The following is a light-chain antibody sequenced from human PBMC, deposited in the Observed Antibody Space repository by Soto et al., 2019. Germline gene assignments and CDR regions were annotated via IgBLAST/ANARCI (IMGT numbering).Light chain of an antibody. Sequence: QSVLTQPASVSGSPGQSITMSCTGTSSDVGSYDFVSWYQQHPGKAPKLLIYEVSNRPSGVSARFSGSKSDNTASLTISGLQAGDEADYFCSSYSSSTVRYVFGSGTKLTVL. CDR3: SSYSSSTVRYV. CDR1: SSDVGSYDF. J-gene: IGLJ1*01. CDR2: EVS. V-gene: IGLV2-14*01.